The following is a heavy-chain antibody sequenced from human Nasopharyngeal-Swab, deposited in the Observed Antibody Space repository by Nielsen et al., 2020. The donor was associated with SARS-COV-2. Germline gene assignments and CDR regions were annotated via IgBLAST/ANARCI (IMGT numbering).Heavy chain of an antibody. J-gene: IGHJ5*02. Sequence: GESLKISCAASGFTISSYSMNRARHAPGKGLEWVASTRRRSSYRYYAETVKGRFTSSRDNTKNSLYPQMNSLRAEDTAVYYCARAGHIVVVPAALHSSSSNRPLGTWGQGTLVTVSS. CDR3: ARAGHIVVVPAALHSSSSNRPLGT. CDR2: TRRRSSYR. CDR1: GFTISSYS. D-gene: IGHD2-2*01. V-gene: IGHV3-21*01.